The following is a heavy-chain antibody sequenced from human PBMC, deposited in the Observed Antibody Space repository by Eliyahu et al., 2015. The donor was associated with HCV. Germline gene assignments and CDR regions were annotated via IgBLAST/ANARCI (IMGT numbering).Heavy chain of an antibody. CDR2: IRYDGSNK. Sequence: LRLSCAASGFTFSSYGMXWVRQAPGKGLXWVXFIRYDGSNKYXADSVKGRFTISRDNSKNTLYLQMNSLRAEDTAVYYCAKDRGEILWFGELFDYWGQGTLVTVSS. V-gene: IGHV3-30*02. D-gene: IGHD3-10*01. J-gene: IGHJ4*02. CDR3: AKDRGEILWFGELFDY. CDR1: GFTFSSYG.